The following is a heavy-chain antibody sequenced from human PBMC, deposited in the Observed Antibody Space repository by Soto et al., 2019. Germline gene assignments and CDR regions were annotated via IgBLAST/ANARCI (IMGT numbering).Heavy chain of an antibody. CDR2: ISNDGTAA. CDR3: VRDQDSRGYSVFNL. J-gene: IGHJ5*02. V-gene: IGHV3-74*01. CDR1: GFRFNSFF. D-gene: IGHD3-22*01. Sequence: PEGSLSLSFEPSGFRFNSFFMHWFRQGPGKGLEWVSRISNDGTAASYADSVQGRFTVSRDSSKTTVYLQMNRLRPEDTAVYFCVRDQDSRGYSVFNLWGQGT.